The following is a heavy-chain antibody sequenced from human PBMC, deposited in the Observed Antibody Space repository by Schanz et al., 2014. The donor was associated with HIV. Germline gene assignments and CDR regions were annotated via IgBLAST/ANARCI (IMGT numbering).Heavy chain of an antibody. V-gene: IGHV1-69*01. D-gene: IGHD5-18*01. J-gene: IGHJ3*02. CDR1: GGTFSKYA. Sequence: QVQLVQSGPELKKPGSSVKVSCKASGGTFSKYAISWVRQAPGQGLEWVGGIIPIFGTANYAPKVQGRVTITADESTSSAFLDLISLKSEDTAVYFCASGRFDTVIWWGDAFLIWGRGTMVTVSS. CDR3: ASGRFDTVIWWGDAFLI. CDR2: IIPIFGTA.